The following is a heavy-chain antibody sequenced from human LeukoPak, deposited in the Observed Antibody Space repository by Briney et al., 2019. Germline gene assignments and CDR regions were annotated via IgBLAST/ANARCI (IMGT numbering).Heavy chain of an antibody. D-gene: IGHD2-8*01. CDR1: GFTFSSYS. CDR2: ISSSGSTI. Sequence: PGGSLRLSCAASGFTFSSYSMNWVRQAPGKGLEWVSYISSSGSTIYYADSVKGRFTISRDNAKNSLYLQMNSLRAEDTAVYYCAREGYCTNGVCISYGNMGSFDYWGQGTLVTVSS. V-gene: IGHV3-48*04. J-gene: IGHJ4*02. CDR3: AREGYCTNGVCISYGNMGSFDY.